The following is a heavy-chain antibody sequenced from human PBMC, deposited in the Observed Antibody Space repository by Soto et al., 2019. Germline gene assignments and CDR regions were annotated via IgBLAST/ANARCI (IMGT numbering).Heavy chain of an antibody. J-gene: IGHJ4*02. Sequence: DVELLESGGGLVQPGGSLRLSCAAAGFNFNTFAMTWVRQAPGKGLEWVSYISGGGSTTYYADSVKGRFAISRDNFKNTLYLQMNHLGAEDTAIYYCAKLEFWSSTPDDHWGQGTLVNVSS. D-gene: IGHD3-3*01. CDR2: ISGGGSTT. CDR1: GFNFNTFA. CDR3: AKLEFWSSTPDDH. V-gene: IGHV3-23*01.